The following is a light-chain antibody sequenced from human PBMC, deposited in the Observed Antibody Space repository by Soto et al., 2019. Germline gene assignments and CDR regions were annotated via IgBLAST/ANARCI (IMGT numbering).Light chain of an antibody. Sequence: QSVLTQPPSASGTPGQRVTISCSGSSSNIGSNTVNWYQQLPGTAPKLLIYSNNQRPSGVPVRFSGSNSGTSASLAISGLQSDDEADYYCAAWDDSLNGRVFGGGTKLTVL. J-gene: IGLJ3*02. V-gene: IGLV1-44*01. CDR1: SSNIGSNT. CDR3: AAWDDSLNGRV. CDR2: SNN.